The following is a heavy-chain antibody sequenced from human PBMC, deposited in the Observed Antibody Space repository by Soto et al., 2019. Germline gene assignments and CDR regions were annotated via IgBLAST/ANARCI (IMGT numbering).Heavy chain of an antibody. D-gene: IGHD2-15*01. CDR1: GFSLSTSGVG. J-gene: IGHJ6*02. CDR2: IYWDDDK. V-gene: IGHV2-5*02. CDR3: AYLPCSGGSCYWFSFSGMDV. Sequence: QITLKESGPTLVKPTQTLTLTCTFSGFSLSTSGVGVAWIRQPPGKALELLALIYWDDDKRYRPSLQSRLTITKETSKNQVVLTMTTIDSVDTATYYCAYLPCSGGSCYWFSFSGMDVWGQGTTVTVSS.